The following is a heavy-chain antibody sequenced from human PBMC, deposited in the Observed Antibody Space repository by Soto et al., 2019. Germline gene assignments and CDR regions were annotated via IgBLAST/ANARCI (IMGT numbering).Heavy chain of an antibody. V-gene: IGHV3-30-3*01. J-gene: IGHJ6*02. Sequence: QAQLVESGGGVVQPGRSLRLSCAASGFTISNYGMHWVRQAPGKGLEWVAVISYDGPITYYADSVKGRFTISRDNSKNTLYLQMNSLRTEDTAVYYCATTRVGPCSSSICFSGIFAGMDVWGQGTTVTVSS. D-gene: IGHD2-2*01. CDR3: ATTRVGPCSSSICFSGIFAGMDV. CDR1: GFTISNYG. CDR2: ISYDGPIT.